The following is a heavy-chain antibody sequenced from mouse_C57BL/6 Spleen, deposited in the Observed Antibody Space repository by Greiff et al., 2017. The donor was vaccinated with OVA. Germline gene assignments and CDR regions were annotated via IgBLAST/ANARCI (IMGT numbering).Heavy chain of an antibody. Sequence: VQLQQSGPELVKPGASVKISCKASGYTFTDYCMNWVKQSHGKSLEWIGDINPNNGGTSYNQKFKGKATLTVDKSSSTAYMELRSLTSEDSAVYYCARQLRPDAMDYWGQGTSVTVSS. CDR2: INPNNGGT. D-gene: IGHD3-2*02. V-gene: IGHV1-26*01. CDR3: ARQLRPDAMDY. J-gene: IGHJ4*01. CDR1: GYTFTDYC.